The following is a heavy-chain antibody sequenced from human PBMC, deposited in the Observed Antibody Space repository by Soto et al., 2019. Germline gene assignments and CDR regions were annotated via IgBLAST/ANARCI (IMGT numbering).Heavy chain of an antibody. V-gene: IGHV1-18*01. CDR2: ISAYNGNT. CDR1: GYTFTSYG. D-gene: IGHD2-2*01. J-gene: IGHJ3*02. Sequence: ASVKVSCKASGYTFTSYGISWVRQAPGQGLEWMGWISAYNGNTNYAQKLQGRVTMTTDTSTSTAYMELRSLRSDDTAVYYCARASSTRALGAFDIWGQGTMVTVSS. CDR3: ARASSTRALGAFDI.